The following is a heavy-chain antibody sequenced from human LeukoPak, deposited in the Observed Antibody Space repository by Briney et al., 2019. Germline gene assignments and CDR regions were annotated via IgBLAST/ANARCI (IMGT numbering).Heavy chain of an antibody. CDR3: ARRHYDSSGYYYDAFDI. CDR2: IYYSGST. Sequence: PSETLSLTCTVSGGSISSSSHYWGWIRQPPGKGLEWIGSIYYSGSTYYNPSLKSRVTISVDTSKNQFSLKLSSVTAADTAVYYCARRHYDSSGYYYDAFDIWGQGTMVTVSS. J-gene: IGHJ3*02. CDR1: GGSISSSSHY. V-gene: IGHV4-39*01. D-gene: IGHD3-22*01.